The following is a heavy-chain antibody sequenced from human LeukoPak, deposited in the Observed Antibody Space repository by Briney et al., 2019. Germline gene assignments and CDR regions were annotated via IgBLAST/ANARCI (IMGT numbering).Heavy chain of an antibody. V-gene: IGHV1-2*02. Sequence: ASVKVSCKASGYTFTGYYMHWVRQAPGQGLEWMGWINPNSGGTNYAQKFQGRVTMTRDTSISTAYMELSRLSSDDTAVYYCASGPLGRLWPPVVDWFDPWGQGTLVTVSS. CDR1: GYTFTGYY. D-gene: IGHD2-21*01. CDR2: INPNSGGT. CDR3: ASGPLGRLWPPVVDWFDP. J-gene: IGHJ5*02.